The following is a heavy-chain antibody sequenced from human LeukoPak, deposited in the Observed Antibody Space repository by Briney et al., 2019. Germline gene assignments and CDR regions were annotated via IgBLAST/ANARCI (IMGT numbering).Heavy chain of an antibody. J-gene: IGHJ6*03. CDR2: IFYNGNT. V-gene: IGHV4-39*07. CDR1: GDSVNSRDYY. Sequence: PSETLSLTCTVSGDSVNSRDYYWAWIRQPPGQGLEWIGSIFYNGNTYYNPTLNGRVSISIDSSRNQFSLQLISVTAADTAVYYCAREISSGWVYYYYYMDVWGKGTTVTVSS. D-gene: IGHD6-19*01. CDR3: AREISSGWVYYYYYMDV.